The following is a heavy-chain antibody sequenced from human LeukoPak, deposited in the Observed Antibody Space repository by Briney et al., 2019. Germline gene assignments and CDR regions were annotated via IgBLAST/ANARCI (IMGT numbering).Heavy chain of an antibody. Sequence: PSETLSLTCTVSGGSISSSSYYWGWIRQPPGKGLEWIGSIYYSGGTYYNPSLKSRVTISVDTSKNQFSLKLSSVTAADTAVYYCASTRQLSLDYWGQGTLVTVSS. D-gene: IGHD6-6*01. CDR2: IYYSGGT. CDR1: GGSISSSSYY. CDR3: ASTRQLSLDY. V-gene: IGHV4-39*01. J-gene: IGHJ4*02.